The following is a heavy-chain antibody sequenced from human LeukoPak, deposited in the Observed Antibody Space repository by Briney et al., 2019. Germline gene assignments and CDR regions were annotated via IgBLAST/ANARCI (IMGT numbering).Heavy chain of an antibody. CDR3: ARGRGGSYYVDYFDY. CDR2: ISTSSSYI. CDR1: GFTFSGYC. Sequence: GGSLRLSCAASGFTFSGYCMNSVRQAPGKGLEWVSSISTSSSYIYYADSVKGRFTISRDNAKNSLYLQMNSLRAEDTAVYYCARGRGGSYYVDYFDYWGQGTLVTVSS. D-gene: IGHD1-26*01. V-gene: IGHV3-21*01. J-gene: IGHJ4*02.